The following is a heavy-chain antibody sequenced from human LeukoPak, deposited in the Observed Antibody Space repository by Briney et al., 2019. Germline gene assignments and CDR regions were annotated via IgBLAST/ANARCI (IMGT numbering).Heavy chain of an antibody. CDR1: GFTFSSYS. CDR2: ISSSSSYI. CDR3: AREAYSSGWYGGFDY. Sequence: GGSLRLSCAASGFTFSSYSMNWVRQAPGKGLEWVSSISSSSSYIYYADSVKGRFTISRDNAKNSLYLQMNSLRAEDTAVYYCAREAYSSGWYGGFDYWGQGTLVTVSS. J-gene: IGHJ4*02. D-gene: IGHD6-19*01. V-gene: IGHV3-21*01.